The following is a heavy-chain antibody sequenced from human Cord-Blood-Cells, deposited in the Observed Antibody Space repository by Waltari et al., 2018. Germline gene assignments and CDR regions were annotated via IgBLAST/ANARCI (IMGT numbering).Heavy chain of an antibody. D-gene: IGHD3-9*01. CDR1: GYTFTSYG. CDR3: ARAGYDILTGYINWFDP. J-gene: IGHJ5*02. Sequence: QVQLVQSGAEVKKPGASVKVSCKASGYTFTSYGIRWVRPAPGQGLEWMGGISAYNGNTNYAQKPQGRVTMTTDTSTSTAYMELRSLRSDDTAVYYCARAGYDILTGYINWFDPWGQGTLVTVSS. CDR2: ISAYNGNT. V-gene: IGHV1-18*01.